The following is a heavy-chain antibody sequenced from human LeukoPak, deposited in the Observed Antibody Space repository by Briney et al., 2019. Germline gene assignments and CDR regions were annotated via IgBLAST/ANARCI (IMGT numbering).Heavy chain of an antibody. CDR3: AKDRDGFNAFDY. V-gene: IGHV3-43*01. J-gene: IGHJ4*02. CDR2: ISWDGGST. Sequence: GGSLRLSCAASGFTFDDYTMHWVRQAPGKGLEWVSLISWDGGSTYYAYSVKGRFTISRDNSKNSLYLQMNSLRTEDTALYYCAKDRDGFNAFDYWGQGTLVTVSS. D-gene: IGHD3-3*01. CDR1: GFTFDDYT.